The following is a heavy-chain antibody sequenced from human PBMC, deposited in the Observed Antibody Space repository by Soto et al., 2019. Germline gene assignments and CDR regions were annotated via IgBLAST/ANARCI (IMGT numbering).Heavy chain of an antibody. CDR1: GFTFSSYA. D-gene: IGHD6-13*01. CDR3: AKDTGPGDIIAAAGPTAFDI. V-gene: IGHV3-23*01. Sequence: PGGSLSLSCAASGFTFSSYAMSWVRQAPGKGLEWVSAISGSGGSTYYADSVKGRFTISRDNSKNTLYLQMNSLRAEDTAVYYCAKDTGPGDIIAAAGPTAFDIWGQGTMVTVSS. J-gene: IGHJ3*02. CDR2: ISGSGGST.